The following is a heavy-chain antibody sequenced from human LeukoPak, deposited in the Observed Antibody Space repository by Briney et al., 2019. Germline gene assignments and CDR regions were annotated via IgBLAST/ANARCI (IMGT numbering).Heavy chain of an antibody. V-gene: IGHV3-21*05. CDR1: GFTVSSNY. J-gene: IGHJ5*02. CDR2: ISSSGSDI. Sequence: PGGSLRLSCAASGFTVSSNYMNWVRQAPGKGLEWLSYISSSGSDIYYADSVKGRFTISRDNANNSLYLQMNSLRAEDTAVYYCARGLGSGTYYQSNWFDPWGQGTLVTVSS. CDR3: ARGLGSGTYYQSNWFDP. D-gene: IGHD3-10*01.